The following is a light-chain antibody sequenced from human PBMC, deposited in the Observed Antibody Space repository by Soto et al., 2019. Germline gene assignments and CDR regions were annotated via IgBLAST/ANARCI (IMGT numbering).Light chain of an antibody. J-gene: IGKJ2*01. CDR2: GAA. CDR3: QSYDAGSFA. V-gene: IGKV3-15*01. Sequence: EIVLTQSPATLSVSPGERVTLSCRASETLISFLAWYQQKPGQAPRLLIYGAATRATGVPVRFSGSGSATGFTLTTRSLESEDLAVYYCQSYDAGSFAVGQGTKLEI. CDR1: ETLISF.